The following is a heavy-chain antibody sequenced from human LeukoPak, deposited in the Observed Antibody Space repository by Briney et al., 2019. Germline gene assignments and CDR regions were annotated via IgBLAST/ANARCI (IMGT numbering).Heavy chain of an antibody. CDR1: GGSISSYY. V-gene: IGHV4-59*01. J-gene: IGHJ4*02. CDR2: IYYSGST. D-gene: IGHD5-24*01. CDR3: ARVVATITIGYFDY. Sequence: PSETLSLTCTVSGGSISSYYWSWIRQPPGKGLEWIGYIYYSGSTNYNPSLKSRVTVSVDTSKNQFSLKLSSVTAADTAVYYCARVVATITIGYFDYWGQGTLVTVSS.